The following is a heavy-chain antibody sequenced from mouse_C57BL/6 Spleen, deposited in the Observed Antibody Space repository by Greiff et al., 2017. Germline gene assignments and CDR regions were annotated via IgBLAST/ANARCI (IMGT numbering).Heavy chain of an antibody. Sequence: QVQLQQPGAELVMPGASVKLSCKASGYTFTSYWMHWVKQRPGQGLEWIGEIDPSDSYTNYNQKFKGKSTLTVDKSSSTAYMQLSSLTSEDSAVYYWARRPIYYYGSSYVESAMDYWGQGTSVTVSS. J-gene: IGHJ4*01. CDR1: GYTFTSYW. D-gene: IGHD1-1*01. V-gene: IGHV1-69*01. CDR2: IDPSDSYT. CDR3: ARRPIYYYGSSYVESAMDY.